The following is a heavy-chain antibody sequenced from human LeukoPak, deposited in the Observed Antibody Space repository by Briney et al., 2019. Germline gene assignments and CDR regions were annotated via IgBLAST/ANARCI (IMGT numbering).Heavy chain of an antibody. D-gene: IGHD1-26*01. CDR2: IYHSGSP. CDR3: ARALPDSGTHTLDY. CDR1: GGSFSVYY. J-gene: IGHJ4*02. V-gene: IGHV4-34*01. Sequence: SETLSLTCAVYGGSFSVYYWTWVRQSPGKGLEWIGSIYHSGSPYYNPSLKSRVTISVDTSKNQFSLKLSSVTAADTAVYYCARALPDSGTHTLDYWGQGTLVTVSS.